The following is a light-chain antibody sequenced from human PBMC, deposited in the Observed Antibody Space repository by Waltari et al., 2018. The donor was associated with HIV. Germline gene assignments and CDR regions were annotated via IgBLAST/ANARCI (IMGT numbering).Light chain of an antibody. CDR3: SSYTSSSTVV. CDR2: EVS. CDR1: SSDVGGYNY. Sequence: QSALTQPASVPGSPGQSITISCTGTSSDVGGYNYVSWYQQHPGRAPKLMIYEVSNRPSGVSNRFSGSKSGNTASLTISGLQAEVEADYYCSSYTSSSTVVFGGGTKLTVL. V-gene: IGLV2-14*01. J-gene: IGLJ2*01.